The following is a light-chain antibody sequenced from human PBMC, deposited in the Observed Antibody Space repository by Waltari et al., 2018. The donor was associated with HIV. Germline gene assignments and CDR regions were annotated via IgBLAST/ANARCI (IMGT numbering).Light chain of an antibody. CDR1: SSDVGGYNY. CDR2: DVS. Sequence: SALPQPASVSGSPGQSITISCTGTSSDVGGYNYVSWYQQHPGKAPKLMIYDVSNRPSGVSNRFSGSKSGNTASLTISGLRAEDEADYYCSSYTSSSTWVFGGGTKLTVL. V-gene: IGLV2-14*01. J-gene: IGLJ3*02. CDR3: SSYTSSSTWV.